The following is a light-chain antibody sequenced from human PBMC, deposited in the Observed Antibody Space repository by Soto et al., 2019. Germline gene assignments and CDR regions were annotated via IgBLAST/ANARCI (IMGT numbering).Light chain of an antibody. Sequence: EIALTQSPGTLSLSPGERATLSCRASQYVSSSYLAWYQQKPDQAPRLLLYGASSRATGIPDRFSGSGSGTDFTLTISRLDPEDFAMYYCQQYGSSPWTFGQGTKV. CDR2: GAS. J-gene: IGKJ1*01. CDR3: QQYGSSPWT. V-gene: IGKV3-20*01. CDR1: QYVSSSY.